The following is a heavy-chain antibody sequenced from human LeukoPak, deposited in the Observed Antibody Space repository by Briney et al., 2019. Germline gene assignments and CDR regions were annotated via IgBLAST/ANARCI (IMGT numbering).Heavy chain of an antibody. Sequence: PGRSLRLSCAASGFTFSSYGMHWVRQAPGKGLEWVAVIWYDGSNKYYADSVKGRFTISRDNSKNTLYLQMNSLRAEDTAVYYCARALAVAGTGGFDPWGQGTLVTVSS. CDR3: ARALAVAGTGGFDP. J-gene: IGHJ5*02. CDR2: IWYDGSNK. V-gene: IGHV3-33*01. CDR1: GFTFSSYG. D-gene: IGHD6-19*01.